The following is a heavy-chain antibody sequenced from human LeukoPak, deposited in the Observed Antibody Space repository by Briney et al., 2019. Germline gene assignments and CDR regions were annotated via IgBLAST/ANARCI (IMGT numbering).Heavy chain of an antibody. Sequence: GGSLRLSCAASGFTFSSHGMSWVRQAPGKGLEWVSTISGSGGSTYYPGSVKGRFTISRENAKNSLYLQMNSLRAGDTAVYYCARVYCSGGSCHFDYWGQGTLVTVSS. CDR1: GFTFSSHG. CDR3: ARVYCSGGSCHFDY. J-gene: IGHJ4*02. CDR2: ISGSGGST. V-gene: IGHV3-23*01. D-gene: IGHD2-15*01.